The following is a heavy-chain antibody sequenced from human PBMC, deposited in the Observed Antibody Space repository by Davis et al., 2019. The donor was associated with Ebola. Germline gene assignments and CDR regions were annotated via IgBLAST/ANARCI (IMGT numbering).Heavy chain of an antibody. V-gene: IGHV4-34*01. J-gene: IGHJ6*02. Sequence: MPGGSLRLSCAVYGGSFSGYYWSWIRQPPGKGLEWIGEINHSGSTNYNPSLKRRVTIAVDTSKNQFSLKLSSVTAADTAVYYCARGGDYIWGSYRYSYYYGMDVWGQGTTVTVSS. D-gene: IGHD3-16*02. CDR1: GGSFSGYY. CDR3: ARGGDYIWGSYRYSYYYGMDV. CDR2: INHSGST.